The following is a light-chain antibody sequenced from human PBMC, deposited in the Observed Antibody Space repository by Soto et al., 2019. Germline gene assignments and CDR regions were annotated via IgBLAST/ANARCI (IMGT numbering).Light chain of an antibody. CDR2: DAS. V-gene: IGKV3-11*01. CDR1: QSVSSY. Sequence: EIVLTQSPATLSLSPGERATLSCRASQSVSSYLAWYQQKPGQAPRLLIYDASNRATGIPARFSGSGSGTDFTLTIRSLETEDFAVYYCPQRSNWTFGQGTKVEI. J-gene: IGKJ1*01. CDR3: PQRSNWT.